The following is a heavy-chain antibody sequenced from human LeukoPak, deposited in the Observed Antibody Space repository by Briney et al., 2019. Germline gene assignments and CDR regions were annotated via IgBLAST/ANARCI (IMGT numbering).Heavy chain of an antibody. J-gene: IGHJ4*02. CDR1: GGTFTSYA. V-gene: IGHV1-69*13. CDR3: ARGIAAAGGADY. CDR2: IIPIFGTA. Sequence: SVKVSCKASGGTFTSYAISWVRQAPGQGLEWMGGIIPIFGTANYAQKFQGRVTITADESTSTAYMELSSLRSEDTAVYYCARGIAAAGGADYWGQGTLVTVSS. D-gene: IGHD6-13*01.